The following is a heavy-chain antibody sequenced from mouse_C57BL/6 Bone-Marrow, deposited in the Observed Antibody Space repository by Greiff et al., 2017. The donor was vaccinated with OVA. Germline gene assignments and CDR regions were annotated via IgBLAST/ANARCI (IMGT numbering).Heavy chain of an antibody. D-gene: IGHD1-1*01. J-gene: IGHJ1*03. CDR3: TTSIYYYGSRDWYFDV. CDR2: IDPENGDT. Sequence: EVQLQQSGAELVRPGASVKLSCTASGFNITDDYMHWVKQRPEPGLEWIGWIDPENGDTEYASKFQGKATITADTSSNTAYLPLSSLTSEDTAVYYCTTSIYYYGSRDWYFDVWGTGTTVTVSS. CDR1: GFNITDDY. V-gene: IGHV14-4*01.